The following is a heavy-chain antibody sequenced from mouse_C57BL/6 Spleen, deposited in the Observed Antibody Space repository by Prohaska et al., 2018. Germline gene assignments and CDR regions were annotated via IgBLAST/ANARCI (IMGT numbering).Heavy chain of an antibody. J-gene: IGHJ4*01. D-gene: IGHD1-1*01. CDR2: IRNKANGYTT. CDR1: GFTFIDYY. V-gene: IGHV7-3*01. CDR3: ARYRITTVVDSMDY. Sequence: EVKLVESGGGLVQPGGSLSLSCAASGFTFIDYYMSWVRQPPGKALEWLGFIRNKANGYTTEYSASVKGRFTISRDNSQSILYLQMNALRAEDSATYYCARYRITTVVDSMDYWGQGTSVTVSS.